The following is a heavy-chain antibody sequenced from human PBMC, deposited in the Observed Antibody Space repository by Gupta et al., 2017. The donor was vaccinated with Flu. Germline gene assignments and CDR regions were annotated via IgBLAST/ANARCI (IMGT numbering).Heavy chain of an antibody. J-gene: IGHJ4*02. CDR2: ISGSGGST. D-gene: IGHD3-9*01. CDR3: AKQREYDILTGYSYYFDY. V-gene: IGHV3-23*01. Sequence: EVQLLESGGGLVQPGGSLRLSCAASGFTFSSYAMSWVRQAPGKGLEWVSAISGSGGSTYYADSVKGRFTISRDNSKNTLYLQMNSLRAEDTAVYYCAKQREYDILTGYSYYFDYWGQGTLVTVSS. CDR1: GFTFSSYA.